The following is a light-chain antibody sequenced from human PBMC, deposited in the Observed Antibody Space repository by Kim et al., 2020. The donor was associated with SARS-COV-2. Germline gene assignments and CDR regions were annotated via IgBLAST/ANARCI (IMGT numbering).Light chain of an antibody. J-gene: IGLJ3*02. V-gene: IGLV10-54*01. CDR2: RNN. CDR3: SAWDSSLSVWV. Sequence: QAGLTQPPSVSKGLRQTATLTCTGNSNNVGNQGAAWLQQHQGNPPKLLSYRNNNRPSGISERLSASRSGNTASLTITGLQPEDEADYYCSAWDSSLSVWVFGGGTKLTVL. CDR1: SNNVGNQG.